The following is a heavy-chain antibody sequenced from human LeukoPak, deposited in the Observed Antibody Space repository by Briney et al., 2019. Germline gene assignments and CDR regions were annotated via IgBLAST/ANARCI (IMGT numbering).Heavy chain of an antibody. CDR2: IKHDGTET. CDR1: KFTFSNYW. J-gene: IGHJ6*03. Sequence: GGSLRLSCAASKFTFSNYWMIWVRQAPGKGLEWVANIKHDGTETNYVDSVKGRFTISRDSAQNSLYLQMNSLRAEDSAVYYCARSPSGNYRDYYMDVWGKGTTVTVSS. D-gene: IGHD3-10*01. CDR3: ARSPSGNYRDYYMDV. V-gene: IGHV3-7*01.